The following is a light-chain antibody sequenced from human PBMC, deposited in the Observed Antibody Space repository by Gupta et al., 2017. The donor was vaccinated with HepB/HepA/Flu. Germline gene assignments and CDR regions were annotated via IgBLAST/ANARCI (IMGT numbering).Light chain of an antibody. CDR3: QQSRSMPFT. CDR1: QSISTY. CDR2: AAS. J-gene: IGKJ3*01. Sequence: MTQTPSSLSASLGDRVTITCRASQSISTYLNWYQDKPGTVPKLLIFAASILQDGVPSRFSGSGSGTVFTLAISRLQPDDVATYFCQQSRSMPFTFGQGTTVDI. V-gene: IGKV1-39*01.